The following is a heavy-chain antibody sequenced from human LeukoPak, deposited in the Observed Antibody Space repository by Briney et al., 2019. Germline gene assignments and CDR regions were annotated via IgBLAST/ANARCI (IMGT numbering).Heavy chain of an antibody. J-gene: IGHJ5*02. CDR2: IHYSGST. CDR3: ARVAVSGYSDRWFDP. D-gene: IGHD3-22*01. Sequence: SETLSLTCTVSGGSISSYYWSWIRQPPGKGLEWIGYIHYSGSTNYNPSLKSRVTISVDTSKNQFSLKLSSVTAADTAVYYCARVAVSGYSDRWFDPWGQGTLVTVSS. V-gene: IGHV4-59*01. CDR1: GGSISSYY.